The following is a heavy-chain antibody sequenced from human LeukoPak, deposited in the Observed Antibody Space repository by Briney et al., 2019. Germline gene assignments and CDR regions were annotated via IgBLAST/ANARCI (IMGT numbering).Heavy chain of an antibody. V-gene: IGHV3-15*01. CDR1: GFTFSTYS. Sequence: GGSLRLSCAASGFTFSTYSMNWVRQAPGKGLEWVGRIKSKTDGGTTDYAAPVKGRFTISRDDSKNTLYLQMNSLKTEDTAVYYCTTDPGEVSSDAFDIWGQGTMVTVSS. CDR3: TTDPGEVSSDAFDI. D-gene: IGHD7-27*01. J-gene: IGHJ3*02. CDR2: IKSKTDGGTT.